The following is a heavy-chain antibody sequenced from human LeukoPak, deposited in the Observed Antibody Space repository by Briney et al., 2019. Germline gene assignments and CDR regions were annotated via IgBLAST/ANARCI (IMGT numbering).Heavy chain of an antibody. J-gene: IGHJ3*02. CDR2: IFYTGST. D-gene: IGHD5-24*01. Sequence: SETLSLACTVSGVSISSYRWVWIRQGQGKGLVGSGFIFYTGSTNYKPSLKSGVTISVDSSKRQFSLMLSFVTAAAAAVYYCARDLRRDGYNRGAFDIWGQGTVVTVSS. V-gene: IGHV4-59*01. CDR1: GVSISSYR. CDR3: ARDLRRDGYNRGAFDI.